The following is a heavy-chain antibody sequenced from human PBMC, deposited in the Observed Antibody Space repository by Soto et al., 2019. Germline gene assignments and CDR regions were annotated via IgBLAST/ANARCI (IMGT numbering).Heavy chain of an antibody. J-gene: IGHJ5*02. CDR3: ARSLKRITMFPFDP. D-gene: IGHD3-10*02. CDR1: GVSISSSY. Sequence: PSETLSRTGPGSGVSISSSYWSWIRTPPGKGLEWIGYIYYSGSTNYNPSLKSRVTISVDTSKNQFSLKLSSVTAADTAVYYCARSLKRITMFPFDPWGQGTLVTVSS. V-gene: IGHV4-59*01. CDR2: IYYSGST.